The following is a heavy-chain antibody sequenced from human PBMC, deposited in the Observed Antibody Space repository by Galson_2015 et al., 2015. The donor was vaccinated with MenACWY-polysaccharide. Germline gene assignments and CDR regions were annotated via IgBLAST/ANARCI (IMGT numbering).Heavy chain of an antibody. Sequence: SLRLSCAASGFTFTSYSMNWVRQAPGKGLEWVAYISTTGSNIYYADSVKGRFTISRDNARKSLYLQVSSLGDEDTAVYYCARDVETKGGRTDYWGQGTLVTVSS. CDR3: ARDVETKGGRTDY. V-gene: IGHV3-48*02. J-gene: IGHJ4*02. CDR2: ISTTGSNI. D-gene: IGHD1-1*01. CDR1: GFTFTSYS.